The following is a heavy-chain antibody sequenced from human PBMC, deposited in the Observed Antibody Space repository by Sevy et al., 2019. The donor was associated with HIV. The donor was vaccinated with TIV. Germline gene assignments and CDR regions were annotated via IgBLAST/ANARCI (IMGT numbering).Heavy chain of an antibody. Sequence: GGSLRLSCAASGFTVNSNYMTWVRQAPGKGLEGVSVIYSDGTTYHADSVKDSFTISRDNSKNTLYLQMNSLRAEDTAVYYCARGKSGYGYALNYWGQGTLVTVSS. CDR1: GFTVNSNY. D-gene: IGHD5-18*01. V-gene: IGHV3-66*01. CDR2: IYSDGTT. CDR3: ARGKSGYGYALNY. J-gene: IGHJ4*02.